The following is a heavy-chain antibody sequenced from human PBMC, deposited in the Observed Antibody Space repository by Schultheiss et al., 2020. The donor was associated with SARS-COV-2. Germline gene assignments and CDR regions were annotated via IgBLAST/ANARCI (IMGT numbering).Heavy chain of an antibody. V-gene: IGHV3-23*01. CDR2: ISGSGGST. J-gene: IGHJ4*02. CDR1: GFTFSDYY. CDR3: ARMSRGGYPLDY. D-gene: IGHD2-15*01. Sequence: GGSLRLSCAASGFTFSDYYMSWVRQAPGKGLEWVSAISGSGGSTYYADSVKGRFTISRDNSKNTLYVQMNSLRGEDTAVYYCARMSRGGYPLDYWGQGTLVTVSS.